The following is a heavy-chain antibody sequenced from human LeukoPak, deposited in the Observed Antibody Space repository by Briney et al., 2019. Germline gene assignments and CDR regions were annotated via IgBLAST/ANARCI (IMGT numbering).Heavy chain of an antibody. J-gene: IGHJ4*01. CDR1: GGSISSSSYY. CDR2: IYYSGST. D-gene: IGHD3-3*01. CDR3: ERHSPPNWSGYYTPFDY. Sequence: SETLSLTCTVSGGSISSSSYYWGWIRQPPGKGLEWIGSIYYSGSTYYNPSLKSPVTISVDTSKNQFSLKLSSVTAADTAVYCCERHSPPNWSGYYTPFDYWGQGTLVTVSS. V-gene: IGHV4-39*01.